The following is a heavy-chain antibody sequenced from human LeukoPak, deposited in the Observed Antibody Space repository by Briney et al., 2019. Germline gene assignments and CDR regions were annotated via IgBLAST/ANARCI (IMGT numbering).Heavy chain of an antibody. V-gene: IGHV1-69*13. CDR2: IIPIFGTA. J-gene: IGHJ4*02. D-gene: IGHD3-22*01. Sequence: SVKVSCKASGGTFSSYAISWVRQAPGQGLEWMGGIIPIFGTANYAQKFQGRVTITADESTSTAYMELSSLRSEDTAVFYCATRPFNYYDSSGYFGYWGQGTLVTVSS. CDR3: ATRPFNYYDSSGYFGY. CDR1: GGTFSSYA.